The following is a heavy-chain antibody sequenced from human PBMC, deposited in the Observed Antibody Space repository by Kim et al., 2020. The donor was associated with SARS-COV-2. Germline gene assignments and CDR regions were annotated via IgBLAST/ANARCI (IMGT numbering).Heavy chain of an antibody. Sequence: GGSLRLSCTASGFTFDNYIMNWVRQAPGKGLEWVSSISGRSTTIYYSNSVKGRFTISRDNAKSSLSLQMDSLRAEDTAVYYCSREWTISSAGCVGDCWGQGTLVTVSS. V-gene: IGHV3-21*06. D-gene: IGHD2-8*02. CDR1: GFTFDNYI. CDR3: SREWTISSAGCVGDC. J-gene: IGHJ4*02. CDR2: ISGRSTTI.